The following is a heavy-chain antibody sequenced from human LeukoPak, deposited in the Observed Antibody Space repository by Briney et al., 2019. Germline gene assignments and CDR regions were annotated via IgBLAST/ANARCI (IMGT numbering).Heavy chain of an antibody. D-gene: IGHD5-18*01. Sequence: SGTLSLTCTVSGGSISSSSYYWGWIRQPPGKGLEWIGSIYYSGSTYYNPSLKSRVTISVDTSKNQFSLKLSSATAADTAVYYCAKCSYGSFFDYWGQGTLVTVSS. J-gene: IGHJ4*02. CDR1: GGSISSSSYY. CDR3: AKCSYGSFFDY. CDR2: IYYSGST. V-gene: IGHV4-39*01.